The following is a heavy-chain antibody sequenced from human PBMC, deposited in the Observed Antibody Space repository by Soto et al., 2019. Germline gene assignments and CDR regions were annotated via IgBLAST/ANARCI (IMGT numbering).Heavy chain of an antibody. V-gene: IGHV3-48*03. Sequence: PGGSLRLSCVASGFTLSSFEMNWVRQAPGKGLEWVSYISSRDTTIYWADSVKGRFTISRDDAKNSLYLQMNGLRVEDTAVYYCARDLSRQLLPYAPDAFDLWGQGTRVTVSS. CDR3: ARDLSRQLLPYAPDAFDL. D-gene: IGHD2-2*02. CDR1: GFTLSSFE. J-gene: IGHJ3*01. CDR2: ISSRDTTI.